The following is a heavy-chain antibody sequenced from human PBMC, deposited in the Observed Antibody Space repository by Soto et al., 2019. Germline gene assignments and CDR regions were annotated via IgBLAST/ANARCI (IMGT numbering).Heavy chain of an antibody. D-gene: IGHD3-16*01. CDR2: VSHRGST. J-gene: IGHJ6*03. CDR1: GGSISSSSSY. V-gene: IGHV4-39*02. CDR3: VSPYNFYFMDV. Sequence: SETLSLTCTVSGGSISSSSSYWGWVRQPPGKGLEWIGSVSHRGSTYYNPSLTSRVTISVDTSKNHFSLKLNSVTAADTAVYYCVSPYNFYFMDVWGKGTPVTVSS.